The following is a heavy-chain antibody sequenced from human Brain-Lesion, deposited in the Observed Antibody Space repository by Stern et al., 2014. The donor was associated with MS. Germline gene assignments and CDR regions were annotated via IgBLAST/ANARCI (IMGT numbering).Heavy chain of an antibody. D-gene: IGHD3-22*01. J-gene: IGHJ4*02. Sequence: QDQLVQSGAEVKKPGASVKVSCKASGYTFTGYYMHWVRQAPGQGLEWMGWINPKSGGTNYAQKFQGWVTMTRDTSINTAYMELGRLRSDDTAVYYCATYYYDSTGYNDFWGQGTLVTVSS. CDR1: GYTFTGYY. CDR3: ATYYYDSTGYNDF. V-gene: IGHV1-2*04. CDR2: INPKSGGT.